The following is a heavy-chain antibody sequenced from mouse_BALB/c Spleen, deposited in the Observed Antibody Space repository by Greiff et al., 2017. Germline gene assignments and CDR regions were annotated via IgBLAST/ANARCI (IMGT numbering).Heavy chain of an antibody. CDR3: ARDGYDGWYFDV. CDR2: INSNGGST. J-gene: IGHJ1*01. V-gene: IGHV5-6-3*01. D-gene: IGHD2-2*01. CDR1: GFTFSSYG. Sequence: EVMLVESGGGLVKPGGSLKLSCAASGFTFSSYGMSWVRQTPDKRLELVATINSNGGSTYYPDSVKGRFTISRDNAKNTLYLQMSSLKSEDTAMYYCARDGYDGWYFDVWGAGTTVTVSS.